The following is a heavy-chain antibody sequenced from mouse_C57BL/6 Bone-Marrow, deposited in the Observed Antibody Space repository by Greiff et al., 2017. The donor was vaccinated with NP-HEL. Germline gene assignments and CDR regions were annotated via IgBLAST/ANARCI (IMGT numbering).Heavy chain of an antibody. CDR2: IYPGSGST. V-gene: IGHV1-55*01. CDR1: GYTFTSYW. Sequence: QVQLQQPGAELVKPGASVKMSCKASGYTFTSYWITWVKQRPGQGLEWIGDIYPGSGSTNYNEKFKSKATLTVDTSSSTAYMQLSSLTSEDSAVYYCARWRGNCGRWYFDVWGTGTTVTVSS. J-gene: IGHJ1*03. CDR3: ARWRGNCGRWYFDV. D-gene: IGHD2-1*01.